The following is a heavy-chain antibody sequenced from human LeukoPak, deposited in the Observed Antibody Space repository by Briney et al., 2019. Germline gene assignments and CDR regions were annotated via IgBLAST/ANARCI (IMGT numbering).Heavy chain of an antibody. D-gene: IGHD5-18*01. CDR3: XREIRRYSYGTFDY. J-gene: IGHJ4*02. V-gene: IGHV3-30*04. CDR2: ISYDGSNK. Sequence: CXASGFTFSSYAMHWVRQAPGKGLEWVAVISYDGSNKYYADSVKGRFTISRDNSKNTLYLQMNSLRAEDTAVYYXXREIRRYSYGTFDYWGQGTLVTVSS. CDR1: GFTFSSYA.